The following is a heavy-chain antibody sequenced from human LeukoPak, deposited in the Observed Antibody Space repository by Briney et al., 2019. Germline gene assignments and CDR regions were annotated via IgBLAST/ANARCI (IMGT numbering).Heavy chain of an antibody. CDR3: AREATVVRGYAEYFQH. Sequence: GGSLRLSCAASGFIFSTYSMNWVRQAPGKGLEWVSYISGGSNTIYYADSVKGRFTISRDNAKNSLYLQMNSLRAEDTAVYYCAREATVVRGYAEYFQHWGQGTLVTVSS. CDR2: ISGGSNTI. CDR1: GFIFSTYS. J-gene: IGHJ1*01. D-gene: IGHD4-23*01. V-gene: IGHV3-48*01.